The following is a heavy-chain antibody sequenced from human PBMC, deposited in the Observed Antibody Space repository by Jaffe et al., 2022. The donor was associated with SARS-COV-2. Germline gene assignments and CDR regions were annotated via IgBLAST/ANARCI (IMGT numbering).Heavy chain of an antibody. D-gene: IGHD3-9*01. CDR1: GYSFTSYW. V-gene: IGHV5-51*01. J-gene: IGHJ3*02. CDR2: IYPGDSDT. Sequence: EVQLVQSGAEVKKPGESLKISCKGSGYSFTSYWIGWVRQMPGKGLEWMGIIYPGDSDTRYSPSFQGQVTISADKSISTAYLQWSSLKASDTAMYYCASRFGNGDDILTGYPDAFDIWGQGTMVTVSS. CDR3: ASRFGNGDDILTGYPDAFDI.